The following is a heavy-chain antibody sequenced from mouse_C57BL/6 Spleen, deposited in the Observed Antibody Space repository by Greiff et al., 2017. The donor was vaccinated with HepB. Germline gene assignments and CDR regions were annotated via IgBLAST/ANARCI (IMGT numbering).Heavy chain of an antibody. CDR1: GYTFTSYW. Sequence: QVQLQQPGAELVKPGASVKLSCKASGYTFTSYWMHWVKQRPGQGLEWIGMIHPNSGSTNYNEKFKSMATLTVDKSSSTAYMQLSSLTSEDSAVYYCARWPSVVADYYAMDYWGQGTSVTVSS. J-gene: IGHJ4*01. V-gene: IGHV1-64*01. CDR3: ARWPSVVADYYAMDY. CDR2: IHPNSGST. D-gene: IGHD1-1*01.